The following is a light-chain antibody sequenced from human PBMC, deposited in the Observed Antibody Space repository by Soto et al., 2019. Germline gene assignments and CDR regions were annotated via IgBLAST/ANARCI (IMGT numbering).Light chain of an antibody. V-gene: IGLV1-44*01. CDR1: GSNIGTNT. CDR2: RTD. J-gene: IGLJ3*02. Sequence: QSVLTQPPSASGTPGQRVTISCSGSGSNIGTNTVNWYQQLPGTAPKLLIYRTDQRPAGIPDRFSGSKSGTSASLDISGLKSDDEADYYCTAWDGSLDGRVFGGGTKLTVL. CDR3: TAWDGSLDGRV.